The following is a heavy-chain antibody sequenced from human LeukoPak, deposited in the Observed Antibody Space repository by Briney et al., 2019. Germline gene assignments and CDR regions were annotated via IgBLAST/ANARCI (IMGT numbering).Heavy chain of an antibody. V-gene: IGHV3-7*01. CDR3: ARGDAYALNF. D-gene: IGHD2-2*01. J-gene: IGHJ4*02. CDR2: IKQDGSKK. CDR1: GFSLCSYL. Sequence: GGSLRLSCVASGFSLCSYLMSWVRQAPGKGLEWVANIKQDGSKKSYVDSVKGRFTISRDNAKNTLYLQMNSLRAEDTAVYSCARGDAYALNFWGQGTLVTVSS.